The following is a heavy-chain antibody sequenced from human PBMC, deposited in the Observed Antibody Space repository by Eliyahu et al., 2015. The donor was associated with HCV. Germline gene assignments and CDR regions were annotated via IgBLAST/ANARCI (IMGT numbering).Heavy chain of an antibody. V-gene: IGHV3-9*01. CDR1: GFSFDDYV. CDR2: ISWNSGSR. CDR3: VRDRDSSSWYGWFDP. D-gene: IGHD6-13*01. J-gene: IGHJ5*02. Sequence: EVQLVESGGGLVQPGKSLRLSCKASGFSFDDYVMHWVRQVPGKGLEWVSGISWNSGSRGYADSVKGRFTISRDNAKKSLFLQMNSLRPEDTALYYCVRDRDSSSWYGWFDPWGQGTLVTVSS.